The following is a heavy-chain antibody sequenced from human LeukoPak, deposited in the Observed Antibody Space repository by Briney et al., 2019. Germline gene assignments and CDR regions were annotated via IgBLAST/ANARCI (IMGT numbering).Heavy chain of an antibody. CDR1: GYTLTSYG. CDR2: ISAYNGNT. D-gene: IGHD3-22*01. V-gene: IGHV1-18*01. CDR3: ARDPYYDSSGYYRRNDFDY. J-gene: IGHJ4*02. Sequence: ASVEVSCKASGYTLTSYGISWVRQAPGQGLEWMGWISAYNGNTNYAQKLQGRVTMTTDTSTSTAYMELRSLRSDDTAVYYCARDPYYDSSGYYRRNDFDYWGQGTLVTVSS.